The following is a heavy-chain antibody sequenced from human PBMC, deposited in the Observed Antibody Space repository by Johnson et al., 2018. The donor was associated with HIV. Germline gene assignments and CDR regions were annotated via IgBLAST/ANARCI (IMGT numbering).Heavy chain of an antibody. CDR2: ISYDGSNK. J-gene: IGHJ3*02. Sequence: QVQLVESGGGVVQPGRSLRLSCTTSGFTFSSFGMNWVRQAPGKGLEWVAVISYDGSNKYYADSVKDRFTVSRDNSKNTLYLQINSLRPEDTAVYYCARLPSGYSRDDLDIWGQGTMVTVSS. D-gene: IGHD5-18*01. V-gene: IGHV3-30*19. CDR3: ARLPSGYSRDDLDI. CDR1: GFTFSSFG.